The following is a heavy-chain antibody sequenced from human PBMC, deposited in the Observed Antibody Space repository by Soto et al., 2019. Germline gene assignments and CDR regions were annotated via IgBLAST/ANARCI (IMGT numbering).Heavy chain of an antibody. Sequence: ASVKVSCKASGFTYTSNNIHWARRAPGQGLEWMGTINPSGGNTNYAQKFQGRVTVTMDTSTSTGYMALSSLTSEDTAVYYCARDHSITTSGAWSLDPWGQGTLGTVSS. CDR2: INPSGGNT. CDR3: ARDHSITTSGAWSLDP. V-gene: IGHV1-46*01. CDR1: GFTYTSNN. J-gene: IGHJ5*02. D-gene: IGHD6-13*01.